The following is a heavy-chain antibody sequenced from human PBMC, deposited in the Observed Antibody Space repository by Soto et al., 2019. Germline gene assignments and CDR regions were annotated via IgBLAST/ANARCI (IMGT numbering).Heavy chain of an antibody. CDR2: INAGNGNT. D-gene: IGHD6-13*01. CDR3: ARSGIAAAGTYYYGMDV. V-gene: IGHV1-3*01. J-gene: IGHJ6*02. CDR1: GYTFTSYA. Sequence: ASVKVSCKASGYTFTSYAMHWVRQAPGQSLEWMGWINAGNGNTKYSQKFQGRVTITRDTSASTAYMELSSLRSEDTAVYYCARSGIAAAGTYYYGMDVWGQGTTVTVSS.